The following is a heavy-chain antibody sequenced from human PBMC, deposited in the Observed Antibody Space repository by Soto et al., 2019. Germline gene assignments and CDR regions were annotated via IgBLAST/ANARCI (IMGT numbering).Heavy chain of an antibody. J-gene: IGHJ3*02. CDR3: AKDKDYAFDI. Sequence: HPGGSLRLSSVASEFTFSTYNMNWVRQAPGKGLEWVSYIGSSSNIYYADSVKGRFTISRDNAENSLYLQMSSLRVEDTAVYYCAKDKDYAFDIWGQGTTVTVSS. CDR1: EFTFSTYN. CDR2: IGSSSNI. V-gene: IGHV3-48*01.